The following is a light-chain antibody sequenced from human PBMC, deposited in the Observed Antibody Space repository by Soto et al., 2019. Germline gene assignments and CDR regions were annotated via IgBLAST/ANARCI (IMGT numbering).Light chain of an antibody. CDR3: QQYGSSPWT. CDR1: QTVSNSY. V-gene: IGKV3-20*01. Sequence: ETVLTQSPGSLSWSLGDRATLSCRSSQTVSNSYLAWYQQKPGHAPRLLIYGTSNRATGIPDRFSGSGSGTDFTLTISRLEPEDFVIYYCQQYGSSPWTFGQGTKVDIK. J-gene: IGKJ1*01. CDR2: GTS.